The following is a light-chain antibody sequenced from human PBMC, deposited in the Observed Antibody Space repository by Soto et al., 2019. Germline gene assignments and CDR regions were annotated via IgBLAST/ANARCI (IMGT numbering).Light chain of an antibody. CDR2: GAS. CDR3: QQYNNWPPWT. CDR1: QNIYTK. J-gene: IGKJ1*01. Sequence: EIVMTQSPVTLSVSPGERATLSCRASQNIYTKLAWYQQKPGQAPRLLIYGASSRATGIPARFSGSGSGTEFTLTISSLQSKDFAVYYCQQYNNWPPWTFGQGTKVDLK. V-gene: IGKV3-15*01.